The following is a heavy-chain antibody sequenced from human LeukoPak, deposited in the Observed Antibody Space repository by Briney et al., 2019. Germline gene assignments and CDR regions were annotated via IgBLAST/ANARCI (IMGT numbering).Heavy chain of an antibody. V-gene: IGHV4-34*01. CDR1: GGSLSDYY. CDR2: INHSGST. Sequence: PSETLSLTCAVYGGSLSDYYWSWIRQPPGKGLEWIGEINHSGSTNYNPSLKSRVTISVDTSKNQFSLKLSSMTAADTAVYYCARVPDYGGDADAFDLWGQGTMVTVSS. J-gene: IGHJ3*01. D-gene: IGHD2-21*02. CDR3: ARVPDYGGDADAFDL.